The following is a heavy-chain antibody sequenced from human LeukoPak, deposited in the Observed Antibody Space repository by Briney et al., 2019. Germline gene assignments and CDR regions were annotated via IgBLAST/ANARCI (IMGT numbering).Heavy chain of an antibody. V-gene: IGHV3-23*01. CDR2: SSDSDGST. CDR3: AKYGVPAAMQYGMDV. D-gene: IGHD2-2*01. CDR1: GCTFISYA. Sequence: GGALILSCSASGCTFISYAMSWVRQAPGKGLEWVSASSDSDGSTYYADSVKGRCTISRDNSKNTLYLQMNSLRAEDTAVYYCAKYGVPAAMQYGMDVWGQGTTVTVSS. J-gene: IGHJ6*02.